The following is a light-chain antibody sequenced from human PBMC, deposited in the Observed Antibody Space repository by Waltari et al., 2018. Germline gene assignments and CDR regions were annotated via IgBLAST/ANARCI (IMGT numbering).Light chain of an antibody. V-gene: IGLV3-10*01. CDR1: ELPRKY. CDR3: YSSDSTGLRV. J-gene: IGLJ1*01. CDR2: EDT. Sequence: SYELTQTPSVSVSPGQTATITCSGHELPRKYAYWFQQKSGQAPRLVIYEDTKRPPGIPERFSGSSSGTVATLTITGAQVDDEADYYCYSSDSTGLRVFGGGTTVVVL.